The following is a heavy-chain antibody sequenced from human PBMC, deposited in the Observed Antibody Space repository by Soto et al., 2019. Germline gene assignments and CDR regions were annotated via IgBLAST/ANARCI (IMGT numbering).Heavy chain of an antibody. CDR3: ARSGSWCFNT. Sequence: QLLLQESGPGLVKPSETLSLTCTVTGDSISSSSYFWGWIRQPPGKGLEWIASIYYIGTTYYSPSLQSRVTISVDTSTDQFSLEVTSVSAAYTAIYYCARSGSWCFNTWGRGTLVTVSS. D-gene: IGHD6-13*01. V-gene: IGHV4-39*01. CDR2: IYYIGTT. J-gene: IGHJ5*02. CDR1: GDSISSSSYF.